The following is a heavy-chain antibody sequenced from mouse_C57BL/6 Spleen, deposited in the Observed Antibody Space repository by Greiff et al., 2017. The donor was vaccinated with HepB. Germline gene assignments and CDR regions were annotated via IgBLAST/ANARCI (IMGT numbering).Heavy chain of an antibody. CDR1: GYTFTSYW. CDR3: ARYYDGYYDGFDY. D-gene: IGHD2-3*01. CDR2: IYPSDSET. V-gene: IGHV1-61*01. J-gene: IGHJ2*01. Sequence: LVRPGSSVKLSCKASGYTFTSYWMDWVKQRPGQGLEWIGNIYPSDSETHYNQKFKDKATLTVDKSSSTAYMQLSSLTSEDSAVYYCARYYDGYYDGFDYWGQGTTLTVSS.